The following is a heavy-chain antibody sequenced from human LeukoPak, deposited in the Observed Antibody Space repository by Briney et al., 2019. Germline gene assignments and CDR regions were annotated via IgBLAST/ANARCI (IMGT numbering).Heavy chain of an antibody. J-gene: IGHJ4*02. CDR3: AKDRFIVATISTFDY. CDR1: GFTFSSYG. V-gene: IGHV3-30*18. Sequence: GRSLRLSCAASGFTFSSYGMHWVRQAPRKGLEWVAVISYDGSNKYYADSVKGRFTISRDNSKNTLYLQMNSLRAEDTAVYYCAKDRFIVATISTFDYWGQGTLVTVSS. D-gene: IGHD5-12*01. CDR2: ISYDGSNK.